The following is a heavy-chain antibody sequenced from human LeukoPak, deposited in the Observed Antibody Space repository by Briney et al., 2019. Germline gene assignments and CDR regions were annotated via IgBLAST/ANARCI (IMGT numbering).Heavy chain of an antibody. Sequence: GRSLRLSCTASGFTFGDYAMSWVRQAPGKGLEWVGFIRSKAYGGTTEYAASVKGRFTISRDDSKSIAYLQMNSLKTEDTAVYYCTREYEFSSAYYYDSSGYTLFGYWGQGTLVTVSS. V-gene: IGHV3-49*04. CDR3: TREYEFSSAYYYDSSGYTLFGY. D-gene: IGHD3-22*01. CDR2: IRSKAYGGTT. CDR1: GFTFGDYA. J-gene: IGHJ4*02.